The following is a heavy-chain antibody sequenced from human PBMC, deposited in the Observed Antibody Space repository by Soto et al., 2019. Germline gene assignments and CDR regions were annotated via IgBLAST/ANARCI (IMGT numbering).Heavy chain of an antibody. J-gene: IGHJ5*02. D-gene: IGHD3-3*01. V-gene: IGHV4-59*01. CDR1: GGSISSYY. CDR3: ARLRCLEWLFKTENWFDP. CDR2: IYYSGST. Sequence: PSETLSLTCTVSGGSISSYYWSWIRQPPGKGLEWIGYIYYSGSTNYNPSLKSRVTISVDTSKNQFSLKLSSVTAADTAVYYCARLRCLEWLFKTENWFDPWGQGTLVTVSS.